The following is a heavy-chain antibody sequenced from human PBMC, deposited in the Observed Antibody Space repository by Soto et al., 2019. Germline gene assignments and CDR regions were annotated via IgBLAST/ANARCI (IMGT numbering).Heavy chain of an antibody. V-gene: IGHV3-23*01. Sequence: VGSLRLSCAASGFTFSSSAMSWVRQAPGKGLEWVSAISGSGGSTYYADSVKGRFTISRDNSKNTLYLQMNSLRAEDTAVYYCAKSSEYQLLYYYYGMDVWGQGTTVTVSS. CDR2: ISGSGGST. J-gene: IGHJ6*02. CDR1: GFTFSSSA. D-gene: IGHD2-2*01. CDR3: AKSSEYQLLYYYYGMDV.